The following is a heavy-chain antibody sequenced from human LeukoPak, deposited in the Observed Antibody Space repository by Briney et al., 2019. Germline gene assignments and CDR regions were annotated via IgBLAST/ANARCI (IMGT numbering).Heavy chain of an antibody. J-gene: IGHJ4*02. V-gene: IGHV1-18*01. D-gene: IGHD5-18*01. CDR2: ISAYNGNT. CDR1: GYTFTSYG. CDR3: ARAGSKDTAMVNFDY. Sequence: ASVKVSCKASGYTFTSYGISWVRQAPGQGLEWMGWISAYNGNTNYAQKFQGRVTMTRDMSTSTVYMELSSLRSEDTAVYYCARAGSKDTAMVNFDYWGQGTLVTVSS.